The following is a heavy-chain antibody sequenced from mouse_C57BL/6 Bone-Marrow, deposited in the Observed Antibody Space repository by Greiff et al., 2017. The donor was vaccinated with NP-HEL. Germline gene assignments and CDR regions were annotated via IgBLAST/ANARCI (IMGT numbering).Heavy chain of an antibody. CDR1: GYAFTNYL. D-gene: IGHD3-2*02. Sequence: QVQLQQSGAELVRPGTSVKVSCKASGYAFTNYLIEWVKQRPGQGLEWIGVINPGSGGTNYNEKFKGKATLTADKSSSTAYMQLSSLTSEDSAVYFCEGSQAFAYWGQGTLVTVSA. V-gene: IGHV1-54*01. CDR3: EGSQAFAY. CDR2: INPGSGGT. J-gene: IGHJ3*01.